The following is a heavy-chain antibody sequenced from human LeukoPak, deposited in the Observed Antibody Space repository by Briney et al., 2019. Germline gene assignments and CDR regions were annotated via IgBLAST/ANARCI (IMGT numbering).Heavy chain of an antibody. CDR3: TGQPDSSVYYNED. Sequence: PSETLSLTCTVSGGSISSGDYYWGWIRQPPGKGLEWIGNIYYSGSTYYNPSLKSRVSISLDTSKNQFSLRLSSVTAADTAVYYCTGQPDSSVYYNEDWGQGTLLTVSS. D-gene: IGHD3-22*01. CDR2: IYYSGST. CDR1: GGSISSGDYY. V-gene: IGHV4-39*01. J-gene: IGHJ3*01.